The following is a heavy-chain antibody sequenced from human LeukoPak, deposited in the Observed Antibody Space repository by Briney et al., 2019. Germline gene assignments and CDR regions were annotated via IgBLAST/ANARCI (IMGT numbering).Heavy chain of an antibody. CDR2: IKQDGSKK. CDR1: GFPFSSYW. Sequence: GGSLRLSCVASGFPFSSYWMTWVRQAPGKGLEWVANIKQDGSKKSYVDSVKGRFTISRDNSKNTIYLQMDSLRAEDTAIYYCARDYWWNYDYWGQGTLVTVSS. V-gene: IGHV3-7*01. D-gene: IGHD1-7*01. J-gene: IGHJ4*02. CDR3: ARDYWWNYDY.